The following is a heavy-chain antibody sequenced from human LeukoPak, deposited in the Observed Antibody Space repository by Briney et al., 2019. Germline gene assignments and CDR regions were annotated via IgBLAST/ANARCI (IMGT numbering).Heavy chain of an antibody. J-gene: IGHJ5*02. CDR1: GYTFTGYY. Sequence: GASVKVSFKASGYTFTGYYRHGVRQAPGQGGEWMGWINPNSGGTNYAQKFQGRVTMTRDTSISTAYMELSRLSSDDTAVYYCARTPIVVVVAATNNWFDPWGQGTLVTVSS. D-gene: IGHD2-15*01. CDR3: ARTPIVVVVAATNNWFDP. V-gene: IGHV1-2*02. CDR2: INPNSGGT.